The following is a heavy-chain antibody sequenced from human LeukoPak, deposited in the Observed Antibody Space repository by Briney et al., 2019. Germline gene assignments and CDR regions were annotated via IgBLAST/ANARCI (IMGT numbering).Heavy chain of an antibody. V-gene: IGHV4-4*07. CDR1: GGSISSYY. CDR2: IYTSGST. CDR3: ARTYSGSNGRYFDL. J-gene: IGHJ2*01. Sequence: PSETLSLTCTVSGGSISSYYWSWIRQPAGKGLEWIGRIYTSGSTNYNPSLKSRVTMSVDTSKNQFSLKLCSVTAADTAVYYCARTYSGSNGRYFDLWGRGTLVTVSS. D-gene: IGHD1-26*01.